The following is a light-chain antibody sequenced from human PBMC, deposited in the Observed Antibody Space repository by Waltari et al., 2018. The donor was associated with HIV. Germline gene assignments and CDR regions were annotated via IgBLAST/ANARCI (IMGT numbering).Light chain of an antibody. V-gene: IGLV1-47*01. J-gene: IGLJ3*02. Sequence: QSVLTQPPSASGTPGQRVSISCSGSSSNIGSNYVYWYQQLPGTAPKLLMYRNDERPSGVPDRFSGSKSGTSASLALSGLRSEEEADYYCAAWDNSLSAWVFGGGTKLTVL. CDR2: RND. CDR1: SSNIGSNY. CDR3: AAWDNSLSAWV.